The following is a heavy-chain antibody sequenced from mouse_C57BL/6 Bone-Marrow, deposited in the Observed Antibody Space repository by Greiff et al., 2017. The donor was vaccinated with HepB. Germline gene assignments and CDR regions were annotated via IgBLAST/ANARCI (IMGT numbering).Heavy chain of an antibody. Sequence: VQLQESGAELMKPGASVKLSCKATGYTFTGYWIEWVKQRPGQGLEWIGEILPGRGSTNYNEKFKGKATFTADTSSNQAYMQLSSLTTEDSAIYYCAVGEWYFDVWGTGTTVTVSS. J-gene: IGHJ1*03. CDR3: AVGEWYFDV. CDR2: ILPGRGST. V-gene: IGHV1-9*01. CDR1: GYTFTGYW.